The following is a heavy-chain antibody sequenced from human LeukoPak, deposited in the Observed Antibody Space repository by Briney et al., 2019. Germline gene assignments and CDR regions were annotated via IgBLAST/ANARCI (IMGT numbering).Heavy chain of an antibody. CDR3: GIRITMVRGVITPGVFDY. Sequence: PSETLSLTCTVSGGSISSGGYYWSWIRQPPGKGLEWIGYIYHSGSTYYSPSLKSRVTISVDRSKNQFSLKLSSVTAADTAVYYCGIRITMVRGVITPGVFDYWGQGTLVTVSS. D-gene: IGHD3-10*01. J-gene: IGHJ4*02. CDR2: IYHSGST. V-gene: IGHV4-30-2*01. CDR1: GGSISSGGYY.